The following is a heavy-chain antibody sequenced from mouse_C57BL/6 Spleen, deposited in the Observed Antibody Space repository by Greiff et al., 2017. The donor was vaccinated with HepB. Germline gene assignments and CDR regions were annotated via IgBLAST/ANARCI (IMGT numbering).Heavy chain of an antibody. CDR2: IYPRSGNT. J-gene: IGHJ1*03. CDR3: ARTSGSSYVYFDV. V-gene: IGHV1-81*01. D-gene: IGHD1-1*01. CDR1: GYTFTSYG. Sequence: QVQLQQSGVELARPGASVKLSCKASGYTFTSYGISWVKQRTGQGLEWIGEIYPRSGNTYYNEKFKGKATLTADKSSSTAYMELRSLTSEDSAVYFCARTSGSSYVYFDVWGTGTTVTVSS.